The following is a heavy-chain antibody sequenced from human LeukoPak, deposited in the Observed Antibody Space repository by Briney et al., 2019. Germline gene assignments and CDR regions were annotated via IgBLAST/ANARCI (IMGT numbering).Heavy chain of an antibody. CDR2: ISGSGGST. Sequence: PGGTLRLSCAASGFTFSSYGMSWVRQAPGKGLEWVSAISGSGGSTYYADSVKGRFTISRDNSKNTLYLQMNSLRAEDTAVYYCAKGAYQPLLYGYWGQGTLVTVSS. CDR3: AKGAYQPLLYGY. J-gene: IGHJ4*02. D-gene: IGHD2-2*02. CDR1: GFTFSSYG. V-gene: IGHV3-23*01.